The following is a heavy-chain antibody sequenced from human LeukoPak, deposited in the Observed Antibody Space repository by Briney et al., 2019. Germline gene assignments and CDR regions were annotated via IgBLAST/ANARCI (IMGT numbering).Heavy chain of an antibody. CDR2: IKQDGSEK. J-gene: IGHJ4*02. V-gene: IGHV3-7*01. CDR3: ARVDTAMVTDY. CDR1: GFTFSSYW. D-gene: IGHD5-18*01. Sequence: GGSLRLSCAASGFTFSSYWMSWVRQAPGKGLEWVANIKQDGSEKYYVDSVKGRFTISRDNAKNSLYLQMNGLRAEDTAVYYCARVDTAMVTDYWGQGTLVTVSS.